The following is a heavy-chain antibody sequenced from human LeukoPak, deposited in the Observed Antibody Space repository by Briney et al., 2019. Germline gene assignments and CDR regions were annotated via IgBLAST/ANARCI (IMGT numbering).Heavy chain of an antibody. CDR3: AKRSGSPHNFDY. D-gene: IGHD5-24*01. V-gene: IGHV3-43*02. Sequence: GGSLRLSCAASGFIFDAHATNWVRQAPGKPLEWVSLISGDGETTHYADSVKGRFTISRDNSRNSLYLQMKSLRPEDTALYFCAKRSGSPHNFDYWGRGTLVTVSS. J-gene: IGHJ4*02. CDR2: ISGDGETT. CDR1: GFIFDAHA.